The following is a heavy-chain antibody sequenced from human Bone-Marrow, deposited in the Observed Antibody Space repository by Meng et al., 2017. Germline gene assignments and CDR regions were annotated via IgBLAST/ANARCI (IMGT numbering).Heavy chain of an antibody. V-gene: IGHV3-23*01. CDR3: AKDHDTSGWAFYY. Sequence: EVQLLESGGGLVQPGGSVRLSCAASGFSFISYAMSWVRQAPGKGLQWVSSISGSVGDIYYADSVKGRFTISRDNSKSTLYLQMNSLIAEDTAIYYCAKDHDTSGWAFYYWGQGTLVTVSS. D-gene: IGHD6-19*01. J-gene: IGHJ4*02. CDR1: GFSFISYA. CDR2: ISGSVGDI.